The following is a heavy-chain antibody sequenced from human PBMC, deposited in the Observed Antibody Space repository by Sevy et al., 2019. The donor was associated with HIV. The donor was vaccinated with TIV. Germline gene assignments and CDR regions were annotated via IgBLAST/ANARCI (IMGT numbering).Heavy chain of an antibody. D-gene: IGHD2-8*01. CDR2: LSFGCGEI. V-gene: IGHV3-23*01. CDR3: ARAACTKPNDY. CDR1: GFTFSKYS. Sequence: GGSLRLSCAASGFTFSKYSMSWVRQPPGKGLGWVSTLSFGCGEINYADSVKGRSTISRDNSKSSVYLQMNNLRPEDTSVYYCARAACTKPNDYWGQGTLVTVSS. J-gene: IGHJ4*02.